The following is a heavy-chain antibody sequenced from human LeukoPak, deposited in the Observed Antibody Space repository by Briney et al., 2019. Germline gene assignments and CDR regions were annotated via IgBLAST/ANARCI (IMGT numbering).Heavy chain of an antibody. CDR1: GGSISSSSYY. CDR3: AGSIEPYFDY. D-gene: IGHD1-14*01. CDR2: INHSGST. V-gene: IGHV4-39*07. Sequence: SETLSLTCTVSGGSISSSSYYWGWIRQPPGKGLEWIGEINHSGSTNYNPSLKSRVTISVDTSKNQFSLKLSSVTAADTAVYYCAGSIEPYFDYWGQGTLVTVSS. J-gene: IGHJ4*02.